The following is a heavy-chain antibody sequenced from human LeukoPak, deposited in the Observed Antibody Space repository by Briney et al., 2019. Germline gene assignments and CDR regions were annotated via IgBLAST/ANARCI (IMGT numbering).Heavy chain of an antibody. D-gene: IGHD3-22*01. CDR3: ARHYYDSSGYLLS. CDR2: TIPIFGTA. CDR1: GGTFSSYA. J-gene: IGHJ4*02. V-gene: IGHV1-69*13. Sequence: ASVKVSCKASGGTFSSYAISWVRQAPGQGLEWIGGTIPIFGTANYAQKFQGRVTITADESTSTAYMELSSLRSEDTAVYYCARHYYDSSGYLLSWGQGTLVTVSS.